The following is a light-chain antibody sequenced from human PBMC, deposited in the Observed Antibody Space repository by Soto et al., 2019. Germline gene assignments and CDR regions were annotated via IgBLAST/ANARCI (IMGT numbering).Light chain of an antibody. CDR3: QSYHSGNVV. CDR1: SGSIASNY. Sequence: NFMLTQPHSVSESPGKTVTISCTRSSGSIASNYVQWYQQRPGSAPTPVIYEDNERPSGVPDRFSGSIDSSSNSVSLTISGLKTDDEADYYCQSYHSGNVVFGGGTKLTVL. CDR2: EDN. J-gene: IGLJ2*01. V-gene: IGLV6-57*04.